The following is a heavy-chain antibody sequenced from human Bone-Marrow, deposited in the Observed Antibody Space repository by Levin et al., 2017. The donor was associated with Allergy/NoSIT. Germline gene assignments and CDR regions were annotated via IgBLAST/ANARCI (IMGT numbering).Heavy chain of an antibody. CDR3: ASAYSSTNFDY. D-gene: IGHD2-8*01. Sequence: SCAGSGLILSKYAMHWVRQAPGKGLEWVAVISHDGSYQYYTDSVKGRFTISRDNSKNMMFLQMNSLRPEDTALYYCASAYSSTNFDYWGQGIVVTVSS. J-gene: IGHJ4*02. CDR2: ISHDGSYQ. V-gene: IGHV3-30*14. CDR1: GLILSKYA.